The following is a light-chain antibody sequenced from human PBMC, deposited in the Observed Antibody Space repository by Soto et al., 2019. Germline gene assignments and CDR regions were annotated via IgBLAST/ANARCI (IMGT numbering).Light chain of an antibody. Sequence: QSALTQPASVSGSPGQSITISCTGTSSDVGGYNFVSWYQQHPGKAPKLMIYEVSERPSGVPDRFSGSKSGNTASLTVSGLQAEDEADYYCSSYAGSNIVVFGGGTKLTVL. J-gene: IGLJ2*01. CDR1: SSDVGGYNF. CDR2: EVS. V-gene: IGLV2-8*01. CDR3: SSYAGSNIVV.